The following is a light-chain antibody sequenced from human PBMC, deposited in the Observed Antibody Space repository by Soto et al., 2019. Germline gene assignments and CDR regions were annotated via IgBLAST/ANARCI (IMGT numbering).Light chain of an antibody. CDR2: KAS. CDR3: QHYNSYSEA. CDR1: QTISSG. Sequence: VQMTHSPSTLSGTVGDRVTITCRASQTISSGLAWYQQKPGKAPKLLIYKASTLKSGVPSRFSGSGSGTEFTLTISSLQPDDFATYYCQHYNSYSEAFGQGTKVDI. V-gene: IGKV1-5*03. J-gene: IGKJ1*01.